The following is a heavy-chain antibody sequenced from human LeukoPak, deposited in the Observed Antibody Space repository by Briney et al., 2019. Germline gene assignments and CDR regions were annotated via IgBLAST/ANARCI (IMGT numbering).Heavy chain of an antibody. V-gene: IGHV3-48*03. CDR2: ISRTGNSI. CDR1: GFTLSSYE. D-gene: IGHD6-13*01. CDR3: ARGPYSSNWYVDY. J-gene: IGHJ4*02. Sequence: PGGSLRLPCAASGFTLSSYEMNGVRLAPGKGLEWISYISRTGNSIYYADSVKGRFTISRDSAKNSLYLQMNSLRAEDTAVYYCARGPYSSNWYVDYWGQGTLVTVAS.